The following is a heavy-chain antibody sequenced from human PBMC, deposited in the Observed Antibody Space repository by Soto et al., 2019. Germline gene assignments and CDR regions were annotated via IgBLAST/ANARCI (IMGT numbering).Heavy chain of an antibody. CDR1: GFSLSNARMG. V-gene: IGHV2-26*01. CDR3: ARIRSYDILTGYYVSYFFDY. J-gene: IGHJ4*02. CDR2: ILPNDEK. D-gene: IGHD3-9*01. Sequence: ESGPTLVNPTETLTLTCTVSGFSLSNARMGVSWIRQPPGKALEWLAHILPNDEKSYSTSLKSRLTISKDTSRSQVVLIMTNMDPLDTATYYCARIRSYDILTGYYVSYFFDYWGQGTLVTVSS.